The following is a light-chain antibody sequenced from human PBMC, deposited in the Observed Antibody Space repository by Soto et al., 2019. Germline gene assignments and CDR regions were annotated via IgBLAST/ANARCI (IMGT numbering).Light chain of an antibody. J-gene: IGKJ4*01. CDR3: LQDYNYPS. Sequence: AIQMTQSPSSLSASVGDRVTITCRASQGIRNDLGWYQQKPGKAPKLLIYAASSLQSGVPSRFSGSGSGTDFTPTISSLQPEDFATYYCLQDYNYPSFGGGTKVEIK. V-gene: IGKV1-6*01. CDR1: QGIRND. CDR2: AAS.